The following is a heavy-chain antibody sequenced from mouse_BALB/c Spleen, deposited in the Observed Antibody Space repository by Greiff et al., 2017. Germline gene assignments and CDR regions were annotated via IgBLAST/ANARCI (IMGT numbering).Heavy chain of an antibody. Sequence: VQLQQPGAELVKPGASVKLSCKASGYTFTSYWMHWVKQRPGQGLEWIGEINPSNGRTNYNEKFKSKATLTVDKSSSTAYMQLSSLTSEDSAVYYCARFGNFPYAMDYWGQGTSVTVSS. CDR3: ARFGNFPYAMDY. CDR2: INPSNGRT. J-gene: IGHJ4*01. D-gene: IGHD2-1*01. CDR1: GYTFTSYW. V-gene: IGHV1S81*02.